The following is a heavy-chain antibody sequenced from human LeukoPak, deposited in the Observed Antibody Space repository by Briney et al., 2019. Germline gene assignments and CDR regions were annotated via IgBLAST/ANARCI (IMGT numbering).Heavy chain of an antibody. Sequence: GGSLRLSCAASGFTFSSYSMNWVRQAPGKGLEWVSSISSSSYIYYADSVKGRFTISRDNAKNSLYLQMNSLRAEDTAVYYCARDAITMVRGVIGWFDPWGQGTLVTVSS. CDR1: GFTFSSYS. CDR3: ARDAITMVRGVIGWFDP. CDR2: ISSSSYI. V-gene: IGHV3-21*01. D-gene: IGHD3-10*01. J-gene: IGHJ5*02.